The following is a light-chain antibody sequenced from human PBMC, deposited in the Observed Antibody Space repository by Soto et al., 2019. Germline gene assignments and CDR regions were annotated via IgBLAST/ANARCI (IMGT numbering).Light chain of an antibody. V-gene: IGKV3-15*01. Sequence: EIVMTQSPVTLSVSPGERATLSRRAGQSVSSNLAWYQQKPGQAPRLLIYGASTRATGIPARFTGSGSGTEFSLTISSLQFDDSAVYYWQQYNNWWTFGQGTKGDI. J-gene: IGKJ1*01. CDR1: QSVSSN. CDR3: QQYNNWWT. CDR2: GAS.